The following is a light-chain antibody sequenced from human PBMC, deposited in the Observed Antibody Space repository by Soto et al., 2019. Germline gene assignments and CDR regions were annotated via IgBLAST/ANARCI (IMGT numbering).Light chain of an antibody. CDR2: QIS. CDR3: VQFSHFPRT. Sequence: DIVLTQTPLSSPVTLGQPASISCRSSQSLVYSDGNTYLSWLQQRPGQPPRLLIYQISNRVSGVPDRFSGSGAGTDFTLKISRVEAEDVGVCSCVQFSHFPRTFGQGTKVEIK. V-gene: IGKV2-24*01. CDR1: QSLVYSDGNTY. J-gene: IGKJ1*01.